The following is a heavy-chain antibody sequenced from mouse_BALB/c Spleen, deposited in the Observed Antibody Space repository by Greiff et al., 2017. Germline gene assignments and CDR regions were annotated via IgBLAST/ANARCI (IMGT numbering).Heavy chain of an antibody. CDR2: INPSSGYT. V-gene: IGHV1-4*01. Sequence: QVQLQQSGAELARPGASVKMSCKASGYTFTSYTMHWVKQRPGQGLEWIGYINPSSGYTNYNQKFKDKATLTADKSSSTAYMQLSSLTSEDSAVYYCARSKGHRYDYYAMDYWGQGTSVTVSS. D-gene: IGHD2-14*01. CDR3: ARSKGHRYDYYAMDY. J-gene: IGHJ4*01. CDR1: GYTFTSYT.